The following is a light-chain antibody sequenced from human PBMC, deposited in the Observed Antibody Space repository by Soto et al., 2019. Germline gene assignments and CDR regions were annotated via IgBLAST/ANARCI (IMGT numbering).Light chain of an antibody. CDR3: AVWDDSLDGVV. CDR1: SANIGSNY. Sequence: QSVLTQPPSASATPGQGVTISCSGSSANIGSNYVYWYQQLPGTAPKLLIYRNGQRPSGVPDRFSGSKSGTSASLAISGLRSEDEADYYCAVWDDSLDGVVFGGGTKVTVL. CDR2: RNG. V-gene: IGLV1-47*01. J-gene: IGLJ2*01.